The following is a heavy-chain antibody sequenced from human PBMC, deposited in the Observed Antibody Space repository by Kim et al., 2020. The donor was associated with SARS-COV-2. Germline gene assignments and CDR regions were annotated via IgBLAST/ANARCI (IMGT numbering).Heavy chain of an antibody. V-gene: IGHV3-11*01. Sequence: SVKGRFNISRGNAKNSLYLQMNSLRAEDTAVYYCARLYSSPYYYYYGMDVWGQGTTVTVSS. J-gene: IGHJ6*02. CDR3: ARLYSSPYYYYYGMDV. D-gene: IGHD6-13*01.